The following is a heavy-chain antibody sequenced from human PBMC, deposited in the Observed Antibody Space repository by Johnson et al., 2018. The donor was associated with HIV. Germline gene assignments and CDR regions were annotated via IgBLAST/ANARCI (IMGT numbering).Heavy chain of an antibody. CDR1: AFTFSNYA. Sequence: QVQLVESGGGVVQPGRSLRLACAASAFTFSNYAMHWVRQAPGKGLEWVAVISYDGSSKYYAESLKGRISISRDNSMNTLYLQMNSLRAEDTAVYYCATFGYTSGWIVTVDAFDVWGHGTLVTVSS. CDR2: ISYDGSSK. CDR3: ATFGYTSGWIVTVDAFDV. D-gene: IGHD6-19*01. J-gene: IGHJ3*01. V-gene: IGHV3-30-3*01.